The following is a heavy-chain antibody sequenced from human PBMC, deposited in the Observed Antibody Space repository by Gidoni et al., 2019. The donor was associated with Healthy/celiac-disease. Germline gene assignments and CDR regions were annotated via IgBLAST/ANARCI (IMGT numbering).Heavy chain of an antibody. Sequence: QVQLQQWGAGLLKPSETLSLTCAVYGGSFSGYYWSWIRQPPGKGLEWIGEINHSGSTNYNPSLKSRVTISVDTSKNQFSLKLSSVTAADTAVYYCARGIGQLWRDEGKYFQHWGQGTLVTVSS. CDR3: ARGIGQLWRDEGKYFQH. D-gene: IGHD5-18*01. V-gene: IGHV4-34*01. CDR2: INHSGST. J-gene: IGHJ1*01. CDR1: GGSFSGYY.